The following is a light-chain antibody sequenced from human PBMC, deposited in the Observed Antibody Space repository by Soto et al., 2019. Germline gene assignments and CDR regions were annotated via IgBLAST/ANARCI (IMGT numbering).Light chain of an antibody. J-gene: IGKJ1*01. CDR1: QSLSRY. V-gene: IGKV3-20*01. Sequence: EIVMTQSPATLSVSPGERATLSCRASQSLSRYLAWYQQKPGQAPRLLIHETSKRATGVSAGFSGSGSGTDFTLTISKLEPEDFAVYHCQQYGGSPRTFGQGTKVDI. CDR3: QQYGGSPRT. CDR2: ETS.